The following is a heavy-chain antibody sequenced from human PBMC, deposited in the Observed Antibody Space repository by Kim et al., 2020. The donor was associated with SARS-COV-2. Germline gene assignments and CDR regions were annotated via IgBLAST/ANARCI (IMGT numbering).Heavy chain of an antibody. Sequence: GGSLRLSCAASGFTFSSYTMNWVRQAPGKGLEWVSSISSSSSYIYYADSLKGRFTISRDNANNALYLQMNSLRAEDMALYYCARDRDSSGYADSWGQGTLVTVSS. J-gene: IGHJ4*02. CDR3: ARDRDSSGYADS. D-gene: IGHD3-22*01. CDR2: ISSSSSYI. V-gene: IGHV3-21*01. CDR1: GFTFSSYT.